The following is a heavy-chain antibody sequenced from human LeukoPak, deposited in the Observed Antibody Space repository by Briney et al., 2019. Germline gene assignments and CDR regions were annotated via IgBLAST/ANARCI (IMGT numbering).Heavy chain of an antibody. J-gene: IGHJ4*02. CDR3: ARDPREAVDSFDY. CDR1: GFTFSSYG. CDR2: ISYDGSNK. Sequence: GGSLRLSCAASGFTFSSYGMHWVRQAPGKGLEWVAVISYDGSNKYYADSVKGRFTISRDNSKNTLYLQMNSLRAEDTAVYYCARDPREAVDSFDYWGQGTLVTVSS. V-gene: IGHV3-30*03. D-gene: IGHD6-19*01.